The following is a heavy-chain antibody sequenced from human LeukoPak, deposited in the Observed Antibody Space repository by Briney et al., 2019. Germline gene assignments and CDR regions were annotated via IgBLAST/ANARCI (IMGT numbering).Heavy chain of an antibody. V-gene: IGHV1-46*01. J-gene: IGHJ5*02. CDR1: VYAFTSFH. CDR3: ARGHSFRGGYVSRWLDP. CDR2: IDPSGGST. Sequence: ASVKVSCKTSVYAFTSFHMHWVRQAPGQGLEWMGMIDPSGGSTTYAQNFQGRVTMIRDTSTNTFYMELSSLRFDDTAIYFCARGHSFRGGYVSRWLDPWGQGTLVTVSS. D-gene: IGHD3-10*01.